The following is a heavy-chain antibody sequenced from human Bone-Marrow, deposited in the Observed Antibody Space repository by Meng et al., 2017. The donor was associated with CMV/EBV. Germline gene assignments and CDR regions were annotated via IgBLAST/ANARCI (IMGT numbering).Heavy chain of an antibody. CDR3: ARDRRLQWFYH. Sequence: TCTVSGGSISTNSYYWGWIRQPPGKGLEWIGSIYYSGGTYYNPSLKSRVTISVDTSKNQVSLRVTSVTAADTAVYYCARDRRLQWFYHWGQGTLVTVSS. CDR2: IYYSGGT. D-gene: IGHD2-21*02. CDR1: GGSISTNSYY. J-gene: IGHJ5*02. V-gene: IGHV4-39*07.